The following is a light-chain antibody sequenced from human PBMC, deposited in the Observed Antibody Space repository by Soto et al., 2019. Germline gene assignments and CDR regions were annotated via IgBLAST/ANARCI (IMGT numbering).Light chain of an antibody. V-gene: IGKV3D-20*02. CDR1: QSVSSNY. J-gene: IGKJ5*01. CDR3: QQRYNWPPT. Sequence: EIVLTQSPGTLSLSPGERATLSCRTSQSVSSNYLAWYQQKPGQAPRLLIYGASSRATGIPDRFSGSGSGTEFTLTISSLEPEDFAVYYCQQRYNWPPTFGQGTRLEIK. CDR2: GAS.